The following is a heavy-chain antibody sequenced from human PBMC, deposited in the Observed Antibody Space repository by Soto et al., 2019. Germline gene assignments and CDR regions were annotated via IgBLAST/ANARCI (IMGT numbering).Heavy chain of an antibody. CDR2: ISYDGSNK. CDR3: AKDRWNSASYYGYCGMDV. J-gene: IGHJ6*02. CDR1: GFTFSSYG. V-gene: IGHV3-30*18. Sequence: GGSLRLSCAASGFTFSSYGMHWVRQAPGKGLEWVAVISYDGSNKYYADSVKGRFTISRDNSKNTLYLQMNSLRAEDTAVYYCAKDRWNSASYYGYCGMDVWGQGTTVTVSS. D-gene: IGHD1-26*01.